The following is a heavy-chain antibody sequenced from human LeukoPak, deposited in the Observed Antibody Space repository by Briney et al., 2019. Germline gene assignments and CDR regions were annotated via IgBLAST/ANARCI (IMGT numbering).Heavy chain of an antibody. D-gene: IGHD2-21*02. Sequence: KPGGSLRLSCAASGFTFSDYYMSWIRQAPGKGLEWVSYISSSGGTIYYADSVKGRFTISRDNAKNSLYLQMNSLKTEDTAVYYCTRCGGDCYSGFSDAFDIWGQGTMVTVSS. J-gene: IGHJ3*02. CDR3: TRCGGDCYSGFSDAFDI. CDR2: ISSSGGTI. V-gene: IGHV3-11*01. CDR1: GFTFSDYY.